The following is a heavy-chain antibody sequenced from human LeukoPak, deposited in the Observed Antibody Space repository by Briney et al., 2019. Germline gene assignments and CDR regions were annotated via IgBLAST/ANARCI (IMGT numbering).Heavy chain of an antibody. CDR2: IFHNGNA. J-gene: IGHJ4*02. D-gene: IGHD3-9*01. CDR1: GGSISTSNYY. CDR3: AKTKLDWLLFDF. Sequence: PSETLSLTCSVSGGSISTSNYYWVWIRQSPEKGLEWFGRIFHNGNAFYSPSLQSRVTMSLDTSKSQFYLRLISVTAADTALYYCAKTKLDWLLFDFWGQGILVTVSS. V-gene: IGHV4-39*07.